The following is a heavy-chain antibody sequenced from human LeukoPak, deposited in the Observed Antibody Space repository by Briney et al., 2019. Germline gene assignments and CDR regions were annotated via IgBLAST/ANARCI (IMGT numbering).Heavy chain of an antibody. J-gene: IGHJ4*02. V-gene: IGHV3-23*01. CDR3: AKVSAAAGMSLYYFDY. D-gene: IGHD6-13*01. CDR1: GFSFSTYA. Sequence: GGSLRLSCAASGFSFSTYAMSWVRQAPGKGLEWVSAISGSGGYTYYADSVKGRFTISRDNSKNTLYLQMNSLRAEDTAVYYCAKVSAAAGMSLYYFDYWGQGTLVTVSS. CDR2: ISGSGGYT.